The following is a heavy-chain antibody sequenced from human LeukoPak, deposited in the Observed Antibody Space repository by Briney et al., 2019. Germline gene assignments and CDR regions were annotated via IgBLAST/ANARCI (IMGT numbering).Heavy chain of an antibody. D-gene: IGHD3-10*01. CDR2: INPKGGGA. CDR1: GYTLIGDY. J-gene: IGHJ6*02. Sequence: ASVKVSCKASGYTLIGDYMHVVRPAPGQGREWRGWINPKGGGAIYTQTFWGRGTLTRETTLRTAYMEISRLRADDTAVYYCARVLLLWFGADFNGMDVWGQGTTVTVSS. CDR3: ARVLLLWFGADFNGMDV. V-gene: IGHV1-2*02.